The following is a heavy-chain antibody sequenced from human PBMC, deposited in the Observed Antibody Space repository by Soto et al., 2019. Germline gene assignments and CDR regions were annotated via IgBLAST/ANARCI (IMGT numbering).Heavy chain of an antibody. CDR3: ARDGVEAGNINFDY. V-gene: IGHV1-3*01. Sequence: WASVKVSCKASGYMFTKSAMHWVRQAPGQRLEWMGWISGDSGNTKYSPKLQDRVTITRDTSASTAYMELSSLRSEDTALYYCARDGVEAGNINFDYWGQGTLVTVSS. CDR2: ISGDSGNT. D-gene: IGHD6-19*01. CDR1: GYMFTKSA. J-gene: IGHJ4*01.